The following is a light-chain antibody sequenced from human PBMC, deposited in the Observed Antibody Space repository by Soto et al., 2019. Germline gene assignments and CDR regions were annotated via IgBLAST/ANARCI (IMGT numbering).Light chain of an antibody. CDR2: GAY. CDR1: QYISSY. CDR3: QQSYSRPLT. J-gene: IGKJ3*01. Sequence: DIQMTQSPSSLSASVGDRVTITCRASQYISSYVNWYQQKPGKAPKFLIYGAYDLQRWVPSRFRGSGSGTDFTLTSKSLQPEYFATYYCQQSYSRPLTFGPGTKLDIK. V-gene: IGKV1-39*01.